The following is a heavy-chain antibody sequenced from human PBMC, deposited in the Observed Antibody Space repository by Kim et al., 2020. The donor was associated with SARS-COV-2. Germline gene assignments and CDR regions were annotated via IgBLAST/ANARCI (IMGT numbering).Heavy chain of an antibody. CDR3: ASHPNYGGNSGAGY. D-gene: IGHD4-17*01. CDR2: IIPIFGTA. CDR1: GGTFSSYA. J-gene: IGHJ4*02. V-gene: IGHV1-69*13. Sequence: SVKVSCKASGGTFSSYAISWVRQAPGQGLEWMGGIIPIFGTANYAQKFQGRVTITADESTSTAYMELSSLRSEDTAVYYCASHPNYGGNSGAGYWGQGTLVTSPQ.